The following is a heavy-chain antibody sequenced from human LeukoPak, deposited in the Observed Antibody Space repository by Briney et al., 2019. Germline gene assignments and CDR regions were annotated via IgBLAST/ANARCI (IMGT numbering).Heavy chain of an antibody. Sequence: ASVKVSCKASGYTFTSYGISWVRQAPGQGLEWMGWISAYNGNTNYARKLQGRVTMTTDTSTSTAYMELRSLRSDDTAVYYCARDRVRYYYGSGSYSPADYWGQGTLVTVSS. CDR3: ARDRVRYYYGSGSYSPADY. CDR2: ISAYNGNT. V-gene: IGHV1-18*01. CDR1: GYTFTSYG. J-gene: IGHJ4*02. D-gene: IGHD3-10*01.